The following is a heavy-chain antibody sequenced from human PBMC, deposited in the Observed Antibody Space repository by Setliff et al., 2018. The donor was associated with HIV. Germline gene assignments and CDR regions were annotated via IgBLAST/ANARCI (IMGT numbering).Heavy chain of an antibody. V-gene: IGHV4-31*03. D-gene: IGHD4-17*01. CDR1: GGSMHGGGYY. J-gene: IGHJ3*02. CDR2: IYASGSP. Sequence: LSLTCTVSGGSMHGGGYYWTWIRQHPGKGLEWIGYIYASGSPDYNPSLESRVTISSDTSKNQFSLKLKSVTGADTAVYYCARVFHSLPTGLNDPFDMWGQGTLVTVSS. CDR3: ARVFHSLPTGLNDPFDM.